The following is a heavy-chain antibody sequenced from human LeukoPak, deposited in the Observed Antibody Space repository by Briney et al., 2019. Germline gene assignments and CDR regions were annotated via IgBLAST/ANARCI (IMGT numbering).Heavy chain of an antibody. J-gene: IGHJ5*01. CDR3: AKGYNSGWFES. D-gene: IGHD6-19*01. Sequence: GGSLRLSCAASGFTFSSYAMTWVRQAPGRGREWVSGISDSGGGTYYADSVKGRFTISKDNSKNTVHLQMSSLRAEDTALYYGAKGYNSGWFESWGQGALVTVCS. CDR2: ISDSGGGT. CDR1: GFTFSSYA. V-gene: IGHV3-23*01.